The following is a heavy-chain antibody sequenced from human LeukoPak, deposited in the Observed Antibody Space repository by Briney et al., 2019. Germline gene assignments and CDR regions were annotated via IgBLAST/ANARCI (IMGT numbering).Heavy chain of an antibody. Sequence: SETLSLTCTVSGGSISSSSYYWGWIRQPPGKGREWIGSIYYSGSTYYNPSLKSRVTISVDTSNNQFSLKLSSVTAADTAVYYCARPTRSGWYYYWGQGTLVTVSS. J-gene: IGHJ4*02. CDR2: IYYSGST. CDR1: GGSISSSSYY. D-gene: IGHD6-19*01. CDR3: ARPTRSGWYYY. V-gene: IGHV4-39*01.